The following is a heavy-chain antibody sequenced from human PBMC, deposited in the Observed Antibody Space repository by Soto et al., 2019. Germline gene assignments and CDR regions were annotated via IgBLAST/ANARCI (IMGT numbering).Heavy chain of an antibody. V-gene: IGHV3-7*01. CDR3: ASGAAFYYDTSRY. Sequence: LGGSLRLSCAASGFTFSRYWMSWVRQAPGKGLEWVANIKQDGSEKYYVDSVKGRLTISRDTSKSTLSLQMTSLRPEDTAVYYCASGAAFYYDTSRYWCKGT. CDR2: IKQDGSEK. D-gene: IGHD3-22*01. J-gene: IGHJ4*02. CDR1: GFTFSRYW.